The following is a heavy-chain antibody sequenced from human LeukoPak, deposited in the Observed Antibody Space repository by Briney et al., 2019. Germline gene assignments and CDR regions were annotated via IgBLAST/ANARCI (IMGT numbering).Heavy chain of an antibody. D-gene: IGHD3-9*01. J-gene: IGHJ6*03. Sequence: ASVKVSCKASGYTFNSYDINWVRQATGQGLEWMGWMNPNSGNTGYAQKFQGRVTMTRNTSISTAYMELSSLRSEDTAVYYCARGHSWGGYFDWLPPQNNYYYMDVWGKGTTVTISS. V-gene: IGHV1-8*01. CDR3: ARGHSWGGYFDWLPPQNNYYYMDV. CDR2: MNPNSGNT. CDR1: GYTFNSYD.